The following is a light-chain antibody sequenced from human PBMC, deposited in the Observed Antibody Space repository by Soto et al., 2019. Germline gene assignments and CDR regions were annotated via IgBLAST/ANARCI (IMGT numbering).Light chain of an antibody. Sequence: EVVSTESPGALPLSPGDTATLSCRARQSVSSSYLAWYQQQPGQAPGLLVYGASSRATGIPDGFSGSGSGTDFTLTISRLSPGVSPVYHCQPSDSSPTCGQGALVDVK. CDR2: GAS. J-gene: IGKJ1*01. CDR1: QSVSSSY. V-gene: IGKV3-20*01. CDR3: QPSDSSPT.